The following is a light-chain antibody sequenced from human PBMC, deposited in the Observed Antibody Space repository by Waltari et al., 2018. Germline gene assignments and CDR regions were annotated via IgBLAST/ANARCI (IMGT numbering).Light chain of an antibody. V-gene: IGLV1-44*01. J-gene: IGLJ3*02. CDR2: NDN. CDR1: NSNIGGTF. CDR3: AVWDDSLGGV. Sequence: QSVLTQPPSVSGTPGQRVTISCSGSNSNIGGTFLTWYQQLPGKAPKLPIYNDNQGPSGVPDRFSASKSGTSAALAITGLQSEDEADYYCAVWDDSLGGVFGGGTKLTVL.